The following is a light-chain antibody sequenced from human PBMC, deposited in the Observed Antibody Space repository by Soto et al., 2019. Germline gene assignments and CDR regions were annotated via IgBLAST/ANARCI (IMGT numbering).Light chain of an antibody. CDR3: SSYTTSTIV. CDR2: EVS. J-gene: IGLJ1*01. Sequence: QSVLTQPASVSGSPGQSITISCTGSSSAFGAYKYVSWYQQHPGKAPKLMIYEVSNRPSGVSNRFSGSKSGNTASLTISGLQAKDEADYYCSSYTTSTIVFGTGTKLTVL. V-gene: IGLV2-14*01. CDR1: SSAFGAYKY.